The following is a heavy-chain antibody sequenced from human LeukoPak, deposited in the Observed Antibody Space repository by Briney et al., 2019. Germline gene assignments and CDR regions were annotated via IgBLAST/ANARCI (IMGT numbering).Heavy chain of an antibody. CDR1: GGSISSYY. CDR3: ARDLAVGYCPSSSCSRPLFDY. D-gene: IGHD2-2*01. J-gene: IGHJ4*02. CDR2: IHTTGGT. V-gene: IGHV4-4*07. Sequence: SETLSLTCTVSGGSISSYYWSWIRQPAGKGLEWIGRIHTTGGTRYSPSLKSRITMSLDASKNQFTLKLSSVTAADTAVYYCARDLAVGYCPSSSCSRPLFDYWGQGSLVTVSS.